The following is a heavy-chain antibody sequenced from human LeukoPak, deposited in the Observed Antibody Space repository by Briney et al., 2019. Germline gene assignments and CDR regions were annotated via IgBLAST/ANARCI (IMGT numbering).Heavy chain of an antibody. CDR1: GYTLTELS. J-gene: IGHJ4*02. CDR3: ARGWLAETTVVTPYNY. V-gene: IGHV1-24*01. Sequence: GASVKVSCKVSGYTLTELSMHWVRQAPGKGLEWMGGFDPEGGGTIYAQKFQGRVTMTEDTSTDTAYMELSSLRSEDTAVYYCARGWLAETTVVTPYNYWGQGTLVTVSS. CDR2: FDPEGGGT. D-gene: IGHD4-23*01.